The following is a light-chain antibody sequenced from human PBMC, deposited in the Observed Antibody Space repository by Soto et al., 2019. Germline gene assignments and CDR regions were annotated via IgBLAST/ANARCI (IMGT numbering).Light chain of an antibody. CDR2: QDS. CDR1: KLGDKY. J-gene: IGLJ1*01. V-gene: IGLV3-1*01. CDR3: QAWDSSTANV. Sequence: SYELTQPPSVSVSPGQTASITCSGDKLGDKYACWYQQKPGQSPVLVIYQDSKRPSGIPERFSGSNSGNTATLTISGTQAMDEADDYCQAWDSSTANVFGTGTKLTVL.